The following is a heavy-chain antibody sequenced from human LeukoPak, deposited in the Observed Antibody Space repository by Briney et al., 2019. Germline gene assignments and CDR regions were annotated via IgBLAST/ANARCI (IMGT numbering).Heavy chain of an antibody. Sequence: ASVKVSCKASGYIFRGHYIQWVRQAPGQGLEWMGWINPASGGTNNAQKFHGRVTMTTDTSINTVYMELNSLRSDDTAVYYCARVLFPSGPTHCFDPWGQGTLVTVSS. CDR2: INPASGGT. D-gene: IGHD2-21*01. CDR3: ARVLFPSGPTHCFDP. V-gene: IGHV1-2*02. CDR1: GYIFRGHY. J-gene: IGHJ5*02.